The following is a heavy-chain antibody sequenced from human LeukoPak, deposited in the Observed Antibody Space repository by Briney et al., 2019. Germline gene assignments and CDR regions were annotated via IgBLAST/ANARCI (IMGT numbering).Heavy chain of an antibody. D-gene: IGHD6-6*01. CDR1: GFPFSSYG. J-gene: IGHJ4*02. V-gene: IGHV3-30*02. CDR3: ARDLGYEFSSSSPPGY. Sequence: GGSLRLSCAASGFPFSSYGMHWVRQAPGKGLEWVAFIRYDGSNKYYADSVKGRFTISRDNSRNTLYLQMNSLRADDTAVYYCARDLGYEFSSSSPPGYWGQGTLVTVSS. CDR2: IRYDGSNK.